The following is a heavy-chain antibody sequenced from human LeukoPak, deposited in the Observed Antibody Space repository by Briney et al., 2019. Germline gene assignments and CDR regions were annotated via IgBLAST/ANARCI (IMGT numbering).Heavy chain of an antibody. CDR1: GGSISSSRYY. CDR2: IYYSGST. Sequence: SETLSLTCTVSGGSISSSRYYWGWIRQPPGKGLEWIGSIYYSGSTYYNPSLKSRVTISVDTSKNQFSLKLSSVTAADTAVYYCARPYYYGSGTDYWGQGTLVTVSS. V-gene: IGHV4-39*01. CDR3: ARPYYYGSGTDY. D-gene: IGHD3-10*01. J-gene: IGHJ4*02.